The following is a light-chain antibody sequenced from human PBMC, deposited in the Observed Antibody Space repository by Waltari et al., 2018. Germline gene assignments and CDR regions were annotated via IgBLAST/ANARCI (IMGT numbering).Light chain of an antibody. CDR2: DAS. Sequence: EIVLTQSPATLSLSPGERATLSCKASQTTSSYLAWYQHKLGQAPRLLIYDASKRATGIPARFSGSGSGTDFTLTISGLEPEDFAVYYCQQRSKWPPTFGGGTKVEIK. CDR3: QQRSKWPPT. J-gene: IGKJ4*01. V-gene: IGKV3-11*01. CDR1: QTTSSY.